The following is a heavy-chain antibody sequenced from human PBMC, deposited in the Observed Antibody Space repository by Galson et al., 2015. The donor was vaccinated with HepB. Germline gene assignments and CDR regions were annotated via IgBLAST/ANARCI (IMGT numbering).Heavy chain of an antibody. CDR3: ARDRMPGATRGRPFDY. CDR2: ISSSGGTA. V-gene: IGHV3-11*01. CDR1: GFTFSDYY. D-gene: IGHD1-26*01. Sequence: SLRLSCAASGFTFSDYYMSWVRQAPGKGLEWLSYISSSGGTAYYADSVKGRFTISRDNAKNSLYLQMNSLRAEDTAVYYCARDRMPGATRGRPFDYWGQGTLVTVSS. J-gene: IGHJ4*02.